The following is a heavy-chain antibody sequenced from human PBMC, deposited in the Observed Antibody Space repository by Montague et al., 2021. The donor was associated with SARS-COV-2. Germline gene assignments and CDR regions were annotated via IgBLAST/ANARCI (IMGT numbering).Heavy chain of an antibody. Sequence: SETLSLTCAVSGGSISSSNWWSWVRPPSGKGLEWIGEIYHSGSTNYNPSLKSRVTISVDKSKNQFSLKLSSVTAADTAVYYCARRYCSSTSCPNWFDPWGQGTLVTVSS. CDR1: GGSISSSNW. J-gene: IGHJ5*02. CDR3: ARRYCSSTSCPNWFDP. D-gene: IGHD2-2*01. CDR2: IYHSGST. V-gene: IGHV4-4*02.